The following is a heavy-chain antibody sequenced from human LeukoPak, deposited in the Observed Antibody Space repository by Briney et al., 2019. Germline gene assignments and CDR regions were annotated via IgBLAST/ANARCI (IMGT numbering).Heavy chain of an antibody. V-gene: IGHV4-61*01. D-gene: IGHD5-24*01. CDR1: GGSVSSGSYY. J-gene: IGHJ4*02. CDR2: IYYSGST. Sequence: SETLSLTCTVSGGSVSSGSYYWSWIRQPPGKGLEWIGYIYYSGSTNYNPSLKSRVTISVDTSKNQFSLKLSSVTAADTAVYYCARDGDGYELDYWGQGALVTVSS. CDR3: ARDGDGYELDY.